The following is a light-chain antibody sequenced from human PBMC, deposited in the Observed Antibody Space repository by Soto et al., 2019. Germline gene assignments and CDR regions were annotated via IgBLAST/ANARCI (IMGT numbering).Light chain of an antibody. V-gene: IGLV2-14*01. CDR2: GVS. CDR3: SSYTSSNTLYV. J-gene: IGLJ1*01. CDR1: SSDVGAYNF. Sequence: QSALTQPRSVSGSPGQSVTISCTGTSSDVGAYNFVSWYQQHPGKAPKLMISGVSNRLSGVSNRFSGSKSGNAASLTISGLQAEDEADYYCSSYTSSNTLYVFGTGTKVTVL.